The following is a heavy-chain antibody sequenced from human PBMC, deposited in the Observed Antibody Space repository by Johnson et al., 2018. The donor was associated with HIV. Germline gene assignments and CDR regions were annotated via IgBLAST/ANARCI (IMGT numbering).Heavy chain of an antibody. J-gene: IGHJ3*02. CDR1: GFTFDDYG. CDR2: INWNGGST. D-gene: IGHD2-2*01. Sequence: MQLVESGGGLVQPGGSLRLSCAASGFTFDDYGMSWVRQAPGKGLEWVSGINWNGGSTGYADSVKGRFTISRDNSKNTLYLQMNSLRAEDTAVYYCARSGYCTTSSCTDDAFDIWGQGTMVTVSS. CDR3: ARSGYCTTSSCTDDAFDI. V-gene: IGHV3-20*04.